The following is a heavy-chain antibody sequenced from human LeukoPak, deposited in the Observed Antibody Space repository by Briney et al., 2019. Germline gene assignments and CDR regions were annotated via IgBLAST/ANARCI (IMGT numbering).Heavy chain of an antibody. J-gene: IGHJ4*02. CDR2: IYYSGNT. CDR1: GGSISSSSYY. CDR3: ARLTTVTTSARRPRQDNY. Sequence: PSETLSLTCTVSGGSISSSSYYWGWIRQPPGKGLEWIGSIYYSGNTYYNPSLKSRVTLSVDTSKNQFSLKLSSVTAADTAVYYCARLTTVTTSARRPRQDNYWGQGTLVTVSS. V-gene: IGHV4-39*01. D-gene: IGHD4-17*01.